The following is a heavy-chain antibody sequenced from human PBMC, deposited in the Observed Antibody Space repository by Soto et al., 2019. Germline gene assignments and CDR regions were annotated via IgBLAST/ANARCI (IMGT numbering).Heavy chain of an antibody. Sequence: QVQLVQSGAEVKKPGASVKVSCKASGYTFTSYGISWVRQAPGPGLEWMGWISAYNGNTHYGQKLQGRVTMTTATSTSTAYMGLRSLRSDDTAVYYCARTLPPIDYWGQGTLVTVSS. J-gene: IGHJ4*02. CDR1: GYTFTSYG. CDR3: ARTLPPIDY. CDR2: ISAYNGNT. D-gene: IGHD1-26*01. V-gene: IGHV1-18*01.